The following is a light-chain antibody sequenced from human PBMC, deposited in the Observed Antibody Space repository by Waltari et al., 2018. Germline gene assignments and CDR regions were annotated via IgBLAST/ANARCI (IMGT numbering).Light chain of an antibody. Sequence: DIQMTQSPSSLSASVGDRVTITCRASQSISSYLNWYQQKPGKAPKLLIYAASSLQSGVPSRFSGSGSGTDFTLTISSLQREDFATYYCHQSYSTRQTFGQGTKVEIK. CDR2: AAS. V-gene: IGKV1-39*01. CDR3: HQSYSTRQT. J-gene: IGKJ1*01. CDR1: QSISSY.